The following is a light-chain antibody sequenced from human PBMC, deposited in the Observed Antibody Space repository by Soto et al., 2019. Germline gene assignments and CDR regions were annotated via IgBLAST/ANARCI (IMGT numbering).Light chain of an antibody. V-gene: IGLV2-14*01. CDR3: SSYTSSSTLGV. J-gene: IGLJ1*01. CDR2: EVS. Sequence: QSLLTQPSSVSGSPGQSITISCTGTSSDVGGYNYVSWYQHHPGKAPKLMIYEVSNRPSGVSNRFSGSKSGNTASLTISGLQAEDEADYYCSSYTSSSTLGVFGTGTKVTVL. CDR1: SSDVGGYNY.